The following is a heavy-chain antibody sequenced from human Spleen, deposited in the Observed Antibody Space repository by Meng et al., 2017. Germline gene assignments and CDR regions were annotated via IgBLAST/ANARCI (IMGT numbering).Heavy chain of an antibody. D-gene: IGHD5-18*01. J-gene: IGHJ4*02. CDR2: INYSGST. Sequence: SETLSLTCAVHGGSFSDFYWSWIRQSAGKGLEWIGEINYSGSTSYNPSLRSRVPMSIDTSESQFSLKLTSVTAADTAVYYCARVAYGYGGAVVDYGGQGTLVTVSS. V-gene: IGHV4-34*01. CDR1: GGSFSDFY. CDR3: ARVAYGYGGAVVDY.